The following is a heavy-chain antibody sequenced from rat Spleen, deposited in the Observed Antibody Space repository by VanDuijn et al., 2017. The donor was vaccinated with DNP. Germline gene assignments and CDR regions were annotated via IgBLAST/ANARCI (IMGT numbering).Heavy chain of an antibody. Sequence: EVQLVESGGDLVQPGRSLKLFCAASGFTFSDYYMAWVRQAPAKGLEWVAYIGSPAYAPYYTDSVKGRFAISRDNAKSTLYLQMDSLRSEDTATYYCAKPDYWGQGVMVTVSS. CDR2: IGSPAYAP. J-gene: IGHJ2*01. CDR1: GFTFSDYY. CDR3: AKPDY. V-gene: IGHV5-25*01.